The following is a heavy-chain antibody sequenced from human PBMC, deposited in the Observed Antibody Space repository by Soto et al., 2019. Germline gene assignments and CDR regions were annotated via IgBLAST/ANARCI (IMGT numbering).Heavy chain of an antibody. J-gene: IGHJ5*02. CDR3: ARGGIVVVPAAYSGFDP. V-gene: IGHV1-69*02. D-gene: IGHD2-2*01. CDR1: GGTFSSYT. Sequence: QVQLVQSGAEVKKPGSSVKVSCKASGGTFSSYTISWVRQAPGQGLEWMGRIIPILGIANYAQKFQGRVTITADKSTSTADMGLRSLRSEDTAVYYCARGGIVVVPAAYSGFDPWGQGTLVTVSS. CDR2: IIPILGIA.